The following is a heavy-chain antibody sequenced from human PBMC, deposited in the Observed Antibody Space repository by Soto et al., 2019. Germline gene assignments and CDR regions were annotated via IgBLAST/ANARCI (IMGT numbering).Heavy chain of an antibody. Sequence: QVQLVESGGGVVQPGRSLRLSCAASGFTFSSYAMHWVRQAPGKGLEWVAVISYDGSNKYYADSVKGRFTISRDNSKNTLHLQMNSLGAEDTAVYYCALGWDFDLWGRGTLVTVSS. J-gene: IGHJ2*01. CDR2: ISYDGSNK. D-gene: IGHD7-27*01. CDR3: ALGWDFDL. V-gene: IGHV3-30-3*01. CDR1: GFTFSSYA.